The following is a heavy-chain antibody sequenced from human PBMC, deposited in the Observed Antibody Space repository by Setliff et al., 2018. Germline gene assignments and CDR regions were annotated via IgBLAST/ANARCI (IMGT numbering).Heavy chain of an antibody. CDR2: INPDNGNT. Sequence: ASVKVSCKASGYTFTTYVMHWVRQAPGQRLEWMGWINPDNGNTKYSQQFQGRVTMTRDTSTSTVYMDMSSLRSEDTAVYYCARDVFPYHYEGAFDIWGQGTMVTVSS. CDR3: ARDVFPYHYEGAFDI. CDR1: GYTFTTYV. V-gene: IGHV1-3*01. D-gene: IGHD3-22*01. J-gene: IGHJ3*02.